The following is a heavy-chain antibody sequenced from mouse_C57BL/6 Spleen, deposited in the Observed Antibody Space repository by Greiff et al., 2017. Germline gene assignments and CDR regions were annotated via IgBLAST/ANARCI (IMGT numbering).Heavy chain of an antibody. J-gene: IGHJ1*03. D-gene: IGHD1-1*01. Sequence: VQLQQSGAELARPGAPVKLSCKASGYTFTSYGISWVKQRTGQGLEWIGEIYPRSGNTYYNEKFKGKATLTADKSSSTAYMELRSLTSEDSAVYFCARKGDYYGTRSFDVWGTGTTVTVSS. CDR3: ARKGDYYGTRSFDV. V-gene: IGHV1-81*01. CDR1: GYTFTSYG. CDR2: IYPRSGNT.